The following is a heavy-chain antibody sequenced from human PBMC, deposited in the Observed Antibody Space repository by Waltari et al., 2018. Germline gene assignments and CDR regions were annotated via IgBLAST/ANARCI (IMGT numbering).Heavy chain of an antibody. Sequence: QVQLVQSGAEVTKPGASVKVSCKASGYTFTGYYLHWVRQSPGQGLEWMGRINPNSGGTNYAQKFKGRVTMTRDTSISTAYMELSRLRSDDTAVYYCATRRYSSGWYASDAFDIWGQGTMVTVSS. V-gene: IGHV1-2*06. CDR1: GYTFTGYY. D-gene: IGHD6-19*01. J-gene: IGHJ3*02. CDR3: ATRRYSSGWYASDAFDI. CDR2: INPNSGGT.